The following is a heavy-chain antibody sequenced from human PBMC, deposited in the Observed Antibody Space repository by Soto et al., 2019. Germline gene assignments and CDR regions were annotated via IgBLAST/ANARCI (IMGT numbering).Heavy chain of an antibody. CDR3: ATVGGWFDP. J-gene: IGHJ5*02. CDR1: GYTFTSYG. CDR2: FDPEDGET. D-gene: IGHD3-16*01. V-gene: IGHV1-24*01. Sequence: GKVSCKASGYTFTSYGISWVRQAPGQGLEWMGGFDPEDGETIYAQKFQGRVTMTEDTSTDTAYMEMSSLRSEDTAVYYCATVGGWFDPWGQGTLVTVSP.